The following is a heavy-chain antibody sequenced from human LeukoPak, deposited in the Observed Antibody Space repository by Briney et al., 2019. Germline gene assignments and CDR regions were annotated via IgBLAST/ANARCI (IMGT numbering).Heavy chain of an antibody. CDR2: ISSSGSTI. D-gene: IGHD1-26*01. CDR3: ARATWDPNYYYYMDV. Sequence: PGGSLRLSCAVSGFTFSSYEMNWVRQAPGKGLEWVSYISSSGSTIYYADSVKGRFTISRDNAKNSLFLQMNSLRAEDTAVYFCARATWDPNYYYYMDVWGKGTTVTISS. V-gene: IGHV3-48*03. CDR1: GFTFSSYE. J-gene: IGHJ6*03.